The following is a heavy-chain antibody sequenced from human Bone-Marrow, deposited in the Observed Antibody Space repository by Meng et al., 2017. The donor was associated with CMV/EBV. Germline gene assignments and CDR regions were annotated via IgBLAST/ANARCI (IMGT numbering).Heavy chain of an antibody. D-gene: IGHD3-22*01. V-gene: IGHV3-48*03. J-gene: IGHJ4*02. CDR1: GFTFSSYE. Sequence: GESLKISCAASGFTFSSYEMNWVRQAPGKGLEWVSYISSSGSTIYYADSVKGRFTISRDNAKNSLYLQMNSLRAEDTAVYYCAREGYYYDSSGYYPEPQYYFDYWGQGTLVTVSS. CDR2: ISSSGSTI. CDR3: AREGYYYDSSGYYPEPQYYFDY.